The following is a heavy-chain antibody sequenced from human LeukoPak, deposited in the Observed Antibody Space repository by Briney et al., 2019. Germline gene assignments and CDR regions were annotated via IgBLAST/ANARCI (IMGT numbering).Heavy chain of an antibody. CDR2: ISSSSSTI. J-gene: IGHJ4*02. D-gene: IGHD5-24*01. V-gene: IGHV3-48*01. CDR3: VRETESQRSFDY. CDR1: GFTFSIYS. Sequence: GGSLRLSCAASGFTFSIYSMSWVRQAPGKGLEWVSYISSSSSTISYADSVKGRFTISRDNAENSLYLQMNSLRAEDTAVYYCVRETESQRSFDYWGQGTLVTVSS.